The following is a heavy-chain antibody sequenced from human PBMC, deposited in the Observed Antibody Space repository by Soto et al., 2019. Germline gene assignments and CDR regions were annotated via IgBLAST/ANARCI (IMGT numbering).Heavy chain of an antibody. CDR2: IIPIFGTA. D-gene: IGHD3-9*01. CDR1: GGTFSSYA. J-gene: IGHJ6*02. Sequence: QVQLVQSGAEVKKPGSSVKVSCKASGGTFSSYAISWVRQAPGQGLEWMGGIIPIFGTANYTQKFQGRVTNIADESTSTAYMELSSPRSEDTAVFYSASNNNVLTGSYYYGMDVWGQGTTVTVSS. V-gene: IGHV1-69*12. CDR3: ASNNNVLTGSYYYGMDV.